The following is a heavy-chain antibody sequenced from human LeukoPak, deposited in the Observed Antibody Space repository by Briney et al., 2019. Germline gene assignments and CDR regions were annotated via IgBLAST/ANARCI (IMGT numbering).Heavy chain of an antibody. D-gene: IGHD6-25*01. V-gene: IGHV4-59*08. CDR2: IYYSGST. CDR1: GGSISSYY. Sequence: PSETLSLTCTVSGGSISSYYWSWIRQPPGKGLEWIGYIYYSGSTNYNPSLKSRVTISVDTSKNQFSLKLSSVIAADTAVYYCARQGGGFWYFDLWGRGTLVTVSS. CDR3: ARQGGGFWYFDL. J-gene: IGHJ2*01.